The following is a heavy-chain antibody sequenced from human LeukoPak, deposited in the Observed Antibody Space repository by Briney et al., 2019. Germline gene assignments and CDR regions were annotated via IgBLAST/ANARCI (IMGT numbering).Heavy chain of an antibody. D-gene: IGHD1-26*01. CDR3: AKDLGDSGSSPEDAFDI. CDR2: ISWNSDSK. Sequence: GGSLRLSCAASGFTFDDYAMHWVRQVPGTGLAWVSGISWNSDSKGYAASVKGRFTISRDNAKDSLYLQMNSLRAEDTALYYCAKDLGDSGSSPEDAFDIWGQGTIVTVSS. V-gene: IGHV3-9*01. J-gene: IGHJ3*02. CDR1: GFTFDDYA.